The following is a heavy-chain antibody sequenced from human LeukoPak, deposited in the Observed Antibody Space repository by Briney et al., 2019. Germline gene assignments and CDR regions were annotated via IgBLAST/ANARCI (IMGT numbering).Heavy chain of an antibody. CDR2: IIPIFGTA. D-gene: IGHD2-2*02. CDR3: ASNPGYCSSTSCYKGWFDP. Sequence: ASVKVSCKASGGTFSSYAISWVRQAPGQGLEWMGGIIPIFGTANYAQKFQGRVTITADESTSTAYMELSSLRSEDTAVYYCASNPGYCSSTSCYKGWFDPWGQGTLVTVSS. V-gene: IGHV1-69*13. J-gene: IGHJ5*02. CDR1: GGTFSSYA.